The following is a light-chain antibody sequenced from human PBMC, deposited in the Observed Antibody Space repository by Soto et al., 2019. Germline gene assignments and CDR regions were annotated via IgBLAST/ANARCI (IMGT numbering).Light chain of an antibody. J-gene: IGKJ5*01. V-gene: IGKV3-20*01. CDR3: QQYGSSPFT. Sequence: EIVLTQSPGTLSLSPGERATFSCRASQSVSSNYLVWFQQKPGQAPRLLMYVASNRATGIPDRFSGSGSGTDFTLTISRLEPEDFAVYYCQQYGSSPFTFGQGTRLEIK. CDR2: VAS. CDR1: QSVSSNY.